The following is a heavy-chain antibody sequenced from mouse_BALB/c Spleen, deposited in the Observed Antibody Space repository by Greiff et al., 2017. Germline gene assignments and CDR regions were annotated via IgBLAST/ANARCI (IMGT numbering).Heavy chain of an antibody. CDR2: IWAGGST. D-gene: IGHD1-1*01. Sequence: VQLVESGPGLVAPSQSLSITCTVSGFSLTSYGVHWVRQPPGKGLEWLGVIWAGGSTNYNSALMSRLSISKDNSKSQVFLKMNSLQTDDTAMYYCARGSYYYGSSSYAMDYWGQGTSVTVSS. V-gene: IGHV2-9*02. CDR1: GFSLTSYG. CDR3: ARGSYYYGSSSYAMDY. J-gene: IGHJ4*01.